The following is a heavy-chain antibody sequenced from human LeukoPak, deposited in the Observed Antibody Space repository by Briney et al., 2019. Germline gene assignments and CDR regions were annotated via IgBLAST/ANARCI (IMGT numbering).Heavy chain of an antibody. D-gene: IGHD3-10*01. V-gene: IGHV3-20*04. J-gene: IGHJ5*02. CDR3: ARDIITMVRGATPWFDP. CDR2: INWNGGST. Sequence: PGGSLRLSCAASGFTFDDYGMSWVRQAPGKGLEWVSGINWNGGSTGYADSVKGRFTISRDNAKNSLYLQMNSLRAEDTALYYCARDIITMVRGATPWFDPWGQGTLVTVSS. CDR1: GFTFDDYG.